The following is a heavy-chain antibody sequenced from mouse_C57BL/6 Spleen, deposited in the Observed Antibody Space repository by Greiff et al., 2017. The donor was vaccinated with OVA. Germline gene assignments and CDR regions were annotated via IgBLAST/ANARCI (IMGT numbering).Heavy chain of an antibody. CDR2: ISYDGSN. J-gene: IGHJ4*01. CDR1: GYSITSGYY. CDR3: ARDQSYYYGSSYAMDY. Sequence: DVQLQESGPGLVKPSQSLSLTCSVTGYSITSGYYWNWIRQFPGNNLEWMGYISYDGSNNYNPSLKNRISITRDTSKNQFFLKLNSVTTEDTATYYCARDQSYYYGSSYAMDYWGQGTSVTVSS. D-gene: IGHD1-1*01. V-gene: IGHV3-6*01.